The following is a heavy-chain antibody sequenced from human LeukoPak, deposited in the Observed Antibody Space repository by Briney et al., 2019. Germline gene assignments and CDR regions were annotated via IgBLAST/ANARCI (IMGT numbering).Heavy chain of an antibody. Sequence: SVKVSCKASGYTFTSYGISWVRQAPGQGLEWMGGIIPIFGTAHYAQKFQGRVTNTTDESTSTAYMELSSLRSEDTAVYYCARAGSPPYYYDSSGYLTLDYWGQGTLVTVSS. CDR3: ARAGSPPYYYDSSGYLTLDY. CDR2: IIPIFGTA. V-gene: IGHV1-69*05. D-gene: IGHD3-22*01. CDR1: GYTFTSYG. J-gene: IGHJ4*02.